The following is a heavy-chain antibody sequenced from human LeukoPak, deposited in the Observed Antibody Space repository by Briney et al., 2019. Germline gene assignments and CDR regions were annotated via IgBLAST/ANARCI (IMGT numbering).Heavy chain of an antibody. D-gene: IGHD3-10*01. J-gene: IGHJ4*02. Sequence: GGSLRLSCAAPGFTFSSYAMSWVRQAPGKGLEWVSAISGSGGSTYYADSVKGRFTISRDNSKNTLYLQMNSLRAEDTAVYYCAKAVPWFGELFQYYFDYWGQGTLVTVSS. CDR1: GFTFSSYA. V-gene: IGHV3-23*01. CDR2: ISGSGGST. CDR3: AKAVPWFGELFQYYFDY.